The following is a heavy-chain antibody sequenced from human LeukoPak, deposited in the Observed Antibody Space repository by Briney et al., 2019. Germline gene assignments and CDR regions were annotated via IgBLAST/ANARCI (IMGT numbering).Heavy chain of an antibody. CDR1: GFTFSSYG. D-gene: IGHD2-2*01. V-gene: IGHV3-30*03. J-gene: IGHJ4*02. Sequence: GGSLRLSCAASGFTFSSYGMHWVRQAPGKGLEWVAVISYDGSNKYYADPVKGRFTISRDNSKNTLYLQMNSLRAEDTAVYYCGKGNYLSITSCNDPPFNYWGQGTLVTVSS. CDR3: GKGNYLSITSCNDPPFNY. CDR2: ISYDGSNK.